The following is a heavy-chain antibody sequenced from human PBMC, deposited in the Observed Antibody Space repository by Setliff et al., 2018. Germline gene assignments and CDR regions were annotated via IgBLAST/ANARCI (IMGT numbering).Heavy chain of an antibody. D-gene: IGHD2-2*01. Sequence: GGSLRLSCAASGFTFSTYWMSWVRQAPGKGMEWVANIKQDGSEKYYVDSVKGRFTISRDNAKNALYLQMSSLRAEDTAVYYCARLGCSTTSCYYFDYWGQGAQVTVSS. CDR2: IKQDGSEK. V-gene: IGHV3-7*01. CDR1: GFTFSTYW. CDR3: ARLGCSTTSCYYFDY. J-gene: IGHJ4*02.